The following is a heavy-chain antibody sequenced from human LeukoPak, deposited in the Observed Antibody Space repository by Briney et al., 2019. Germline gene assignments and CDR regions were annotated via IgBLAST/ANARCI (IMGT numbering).Heavy chain of an antibody. D-gene: IGHD3-9*01. V-gene: IGHV3-21*01. CDR2: ISSSSSYI. J-gene: IGHJ4*02. CDR1: GFTFSSYS. Sequence: GGSLRLSCAASGFTFSSYSMTWVRQAPGKGLEWVSSISSSSSYIYYADSVKGRFTISRGNAKNSLYLQMNSLRAEDTAVYYCARGPVLRYFDWLNYFDYWGQGTLVTVSS. CDR3: ARGPVLRYFDWLNYFDY.